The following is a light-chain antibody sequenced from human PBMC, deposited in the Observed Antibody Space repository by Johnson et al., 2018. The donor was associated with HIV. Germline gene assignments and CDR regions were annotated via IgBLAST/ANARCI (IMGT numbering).Light chain of an antibody. CDR3: GTWDCGLCAGGF. CDR1: SSNIGSTY. Sequence: HSVLTQPPSVSAAPGQKVTISCSGGSSNIGSTYVSWYQQVPGTAPKLLIYENNKRPSGIPDRFSGSKSGTSATLAITGLQTGDETDYYCGTWDCGLCAGGFFGPGTKVTVL. J-gene: IGLJ1*01. V-gene: IGLV1-51*02. CDR2: ENN.